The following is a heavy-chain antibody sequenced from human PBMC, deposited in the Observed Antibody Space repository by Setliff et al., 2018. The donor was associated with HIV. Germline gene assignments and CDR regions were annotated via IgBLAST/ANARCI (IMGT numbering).Heavy chain of an antibody. CDR2: IRSNSYGATT. CDR1: GFSFDDYG. Sequence: PGGSLRLSCTTSGFSFDDYGVSWVSQAPGKGLEWVGFIRSNSYGATTEYAASVRDRFTISRDESKTIAYLQMNSLKTEDTGVYLCARLVIRDFYALDVWGQGTTVTVSS. J-gene: IGHJ6*02. D-gene: IGHD3-16*01. CDR3: ARLVIRDFYALDV. V-gene: IGHV3-49*04.